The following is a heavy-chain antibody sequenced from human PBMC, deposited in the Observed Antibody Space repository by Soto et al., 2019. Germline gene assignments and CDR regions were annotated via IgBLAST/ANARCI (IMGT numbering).Heavy chain of an antibody. CDR1: GFTFSRYS. V-gene: IGHV3-21*05. Sequence: PGGSLRLSCAASGFTFSRYSMNWVRQAPGKGLEWVSNISSSSSYIYYADSVKGRFTISRDNAKNSLYLQMNSLRAEDTAVYYCARDGSIAAPLGYYYGMDVWGQGTTVTVSS. CDR3: ARDGSIAAPLGYYYGMDV. CDR2: ISSSSSYI. J-gene: IGHJ6*02. D-gene: IGHD6-6*01.